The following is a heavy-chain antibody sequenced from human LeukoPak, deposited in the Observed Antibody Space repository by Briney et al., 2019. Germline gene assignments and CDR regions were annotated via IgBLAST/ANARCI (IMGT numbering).Heavy chain of an antibody. J-gene: IGHJ4*02. CDR2: MNPNSGNT. CDR3: ARGSLLLWFGEI. Sequence: ASVKVSCKASGGTFTSYDINWVRQATGQGLEWMGWMNPNSGNTGYAQKFQGRVTMTRNTSISTAYMELSSLRSEDTAVYYCARGSLLLWFGEIWGQGTLVTVSS. V-gene: IGHV1-8*01. CDR1: GGTFTSYD. D-gene: IGHD3-10*01.